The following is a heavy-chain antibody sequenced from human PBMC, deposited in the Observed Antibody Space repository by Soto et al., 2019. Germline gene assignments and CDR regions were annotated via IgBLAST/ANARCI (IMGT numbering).Heavy chain of an antibody. Sequence: GGSLRLSCAASGFTLSDYYIDWVRQAPGKGLEWVGRTRNKTKSYTTEYAVSVKGRFSISRDDSKNSLYLQMNSLKTEDTAVYYCARDLLRGLSEDWGQGTLVTVSS. J-gene: IGHJ4*02. CDR3: ARDLLRGLSED. V-gene: IGHV3-72*01. CDR1: GFTLSDYY. D-gene: IGHD3-10*01. CDR2: TRNKTKSYTT.